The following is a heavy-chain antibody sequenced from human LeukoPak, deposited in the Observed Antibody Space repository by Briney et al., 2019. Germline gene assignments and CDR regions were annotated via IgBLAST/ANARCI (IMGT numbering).Heavy chain of an antibody. CDR1: GFTFDDYA. CDR2: ISWNSGSI. CDR3: AKDKAVAGTYFQH. V-gene: IGHV3-9*01. D-gene: IGHD6-19*01. J-gene: IGHJ1*01. Sequence: GGSLRLSCAASGFTFDDYAMHWVRQAPGKGLEWVSGISWNSGSIGYADSVKGRFTISRDNAKNSLYLQMNSLRAEDTALYYCAKDKAVAGTYFQHWGHGTLVTVFS.